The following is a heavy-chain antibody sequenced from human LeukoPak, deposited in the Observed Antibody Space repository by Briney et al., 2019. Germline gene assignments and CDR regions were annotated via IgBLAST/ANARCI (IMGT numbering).Heavy chain of an antibody. J-gene: IGHJ4*02. D-gene: IGHD3-22*01. CDR2: LSTRGGGI. Sequence: GGSLRLSCAASGLMFSNYAMSWVPQAPGKGLEWVSGLSTRGGGIYYAGSVKGRFTISRDNSKNTLYLQMKSLRAEDTAVYYCAKDGFDYYDRSGYDYFDYWGQGTLVTVAS. V-gene: IGHV3-23*01. CDR1: GLMFSNYA. CDR3: AKDGFDYYDRSGYDYFDY.